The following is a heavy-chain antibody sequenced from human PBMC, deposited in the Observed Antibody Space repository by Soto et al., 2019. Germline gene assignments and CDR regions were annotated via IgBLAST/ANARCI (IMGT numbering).Heavy chain of an antibody. CDR3: ARPTRVGARSPFDY. J-gene: IGHJ4*02. Sequence: ASMQGSWKASDYTLTSYGISRGRQSPRQGLAWMGWISAYNGNTNSAHKHQGRVTMTTDTSTSTAYMELRSLRSDDTAVYYCARPTRVGARSPFDYWGQGTLVTVSS. CDR2: ISAYNGNT. D-gene: IGHD1-26*01. CDR1: DYTLTSYG. V-gene: IGHV1-18*04.